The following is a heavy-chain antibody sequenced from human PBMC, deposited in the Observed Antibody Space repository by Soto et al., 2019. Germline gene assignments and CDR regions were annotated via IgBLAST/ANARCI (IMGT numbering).Heavy chain of an antibody. Sequence: SETLSLTCTVSGGSISNSGYYWGWIRQPPGEGPEWIGSIYYSGSTFYNPSLKSRVTMSVDTSKNQFSLKLSSVTAADTAVYYCARPYKSGWYRVFDPGGQETLVPVPS. CDR2: IYYSGST. CDR3: ARPYKSGWYRVFDP. CDR1: GGSISNSGYY. D-gene: IGHD6-19*01. J-gene: IGHJ5*02. V-gene: IGHV4-39*01.